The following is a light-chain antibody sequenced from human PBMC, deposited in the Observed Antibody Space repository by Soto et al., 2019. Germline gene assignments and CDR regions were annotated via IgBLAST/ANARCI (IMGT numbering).Light chain of an antibody. J-gene: IGKJ1*01. V-gene: IGKV3-11*01. CDR1: QSVSSY. CDR3: QQYGSSGT. Sequence: EIVLTQSPATLSLSPGERATLSCRASQSVSSYVAWYQQKPGQAPRLLIYDVFNRATGIPARFSGSGSGTDFTLTISRLEPEDFAVYYCQQYGSSGTFGQGTKVDIK. CDR2: DVF.